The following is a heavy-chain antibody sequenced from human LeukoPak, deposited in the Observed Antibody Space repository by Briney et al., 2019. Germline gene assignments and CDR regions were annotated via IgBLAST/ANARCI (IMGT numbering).Heavy chain of an antibody. CDR1: GGSISSYY. V-gene: IGHV4-59*01. Sequence: SETLSLTCTVSGGSISSYYWSWIRQPPGKGLEWLGYVYYSGSTNYNPSLKSRVTMSVDTSKKQFSLKLTSVTAADTAVYYCARDKPSGSGNAGFDYWGQGTLVTVSS. D-gene: IGHD3-10*01. CDR2: VYYSGST. CDR3: ARDKPSGSGNAGFDY. J-gene: IGHJ4*02.